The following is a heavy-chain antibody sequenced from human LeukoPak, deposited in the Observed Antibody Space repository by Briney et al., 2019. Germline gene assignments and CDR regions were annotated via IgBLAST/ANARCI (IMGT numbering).Heavy chain of an antibody. CDR1: GFTFSSYG. D-gene: IGHD3-10*01. CDR3: ATYRANESGRGY. V-gene: IGHV3-23*01. J-gene: IGHJ4*02. CDR2: ISGDAGRT. Sequence: GGSLRLSCAASGFTFSSYGMNWVRQAPGKGLEWVSGISGDAGRTYYADSVKGRFTIYRDNSKNTLYLQMNSLGAEDTAVYYCATYRANESGRGYWGQGILVAVAS.